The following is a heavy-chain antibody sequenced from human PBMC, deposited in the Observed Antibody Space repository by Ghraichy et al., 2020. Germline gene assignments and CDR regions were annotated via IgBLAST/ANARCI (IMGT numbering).Heavy chain of an antibody. D-gene: IGHD6-13*01. CDR1: GGSISSSSYF. V-gene: IGHV4-39*01. CDR3: VSYSSTSYYYDLDV. Sequence: SETLSLTCSVSGGSISSSSYFWGWLRRPPGKGLEWIGSNYYTGSTYYTPSLKSRVTISVDTSKNQSSLRVNSVTAADTAVYYCVSYSSTSYYYDLDVWGQGTTVTGSS. J-gene: IGHJ6*02. CDR2: NYYTGST.